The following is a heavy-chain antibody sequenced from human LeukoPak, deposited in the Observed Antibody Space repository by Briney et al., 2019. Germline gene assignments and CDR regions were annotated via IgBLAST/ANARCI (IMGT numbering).Heavy chain of an antibody. CDR3: TRTQYSSGWTFDY. CDR1: GFTFSSYE. D-gene: IGHD6-19*01. J-gene: IGHJ4*02. CDR2: ITSSGSII. Sequence: PGGSLRLSCAASGFTFSSYEMNWVRQAPGKGLEWVAYITSSGSIIYYADSVKGRFTISRDNAKNSLYLQMNSLRAEDTAVYYCTRTQYSSGWTFDYWGQGTLVTVSS. V-gene: IGHV3-48*03.